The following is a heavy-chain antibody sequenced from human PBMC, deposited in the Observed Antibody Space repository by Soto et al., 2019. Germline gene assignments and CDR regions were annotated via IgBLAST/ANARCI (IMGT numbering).Heavy chain of an antibody. V-gene: IGHV3-53*01. CDR3: AGEIPFCSGDFCYLWNFDH. CDR2: IYSDGGT. Sequence: EVQLVESGGGLVQPGGSLRLSCAASGFTVSNNYMSWVRQAPGKGLEWVSVIYSDGGTYYADSVKGRFTISRDDSKNTLYHQANSPRTYDTAGYYCAGEIPFCSGDFCYLWNFDHWGQGTLVTVSS. J-gene: IGHJ4*02. CDR1: GFTVSNNY. D-gene: IGHD2-15*01.